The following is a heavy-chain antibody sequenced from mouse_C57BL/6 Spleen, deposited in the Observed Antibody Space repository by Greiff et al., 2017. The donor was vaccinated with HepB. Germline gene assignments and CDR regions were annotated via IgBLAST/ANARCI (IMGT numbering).Heavy chain of an antibody. CDR3: ASSVITTVVATGAMDY. CDR1: GYTFTSYW. CDR2: IHPNSGST. Sequence: QVQLQQPGAELVKPGASVKLSCKASGYTFTSYWMHWVKQRPGQGLEWIGMIHPNSGSTNYNEKFKSKATLTVDKSSSTAYMQLSSLTSEDSAVYYCASSVITTVVATGAMDYWGQGTSVTVSS. D-gene: IGHD1-1*01. J-gene: IGHJ4*01. V-gene: IGHV1-64*01.